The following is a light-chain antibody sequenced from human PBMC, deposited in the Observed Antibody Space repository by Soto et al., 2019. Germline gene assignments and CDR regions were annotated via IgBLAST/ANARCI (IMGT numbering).Light chain of an antibody. CDR2: AAS. V-gene: IGKV3-15*01. J-gene: IGKJ1*01. Sequence: EIVMTQSPATLSVSPGERATLSCRASQSVSSNLGWYQQKPGQAPRLLIYAASTRATGIPARFSGSGSGTEFTLTISSLQSEDFAFYYCQQYNNWLWTFGQGTKVEIK. CDR1: QSVSSN. CDR3: QQYNNWLWT.